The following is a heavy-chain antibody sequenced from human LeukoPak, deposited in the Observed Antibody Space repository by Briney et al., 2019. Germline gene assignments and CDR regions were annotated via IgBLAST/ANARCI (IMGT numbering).Heavy chain of an antibody. J-gene: IGHJ3*02. D-gene: IGHD1-26*01. Sequence: GESLKISCKGSGYSFTSYWIGWVRQMPGKGLEWMGIIYPGDSDTRYSPSFQGQVTISADKSISTAYLQWSSLKASDTAMYYCARRDPGGSYNDAFDIRGQGTMVTVSS. CDR3: ARRDPGGSYNDAFDI. CDR2: IYPGDSDT. V-gene: IGHV5-51*01. CDR1: GYSFTSYW.